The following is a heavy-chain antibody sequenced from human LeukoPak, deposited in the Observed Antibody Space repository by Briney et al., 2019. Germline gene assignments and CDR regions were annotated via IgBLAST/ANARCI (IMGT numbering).Heavy chain of an antibody. CDR3: ARGPRWELPKGRYFDY. D-gene: IGHD2-15*01. CDR1: GGSFSGYY. J-gene: IGHJ4*02. V-gene: IGHV4-34*01. CDR2: INHSGST. Sequence: SETLSLTCAVYGGSFSGYYWSWIRQPPGKGLEWIGEINHSGSTNYNPSLKSRVTISVDTSKNQFSLKLSSVTAADTAVYYCARGPRWELPKGRYFDYWGQGTLVTVSS.